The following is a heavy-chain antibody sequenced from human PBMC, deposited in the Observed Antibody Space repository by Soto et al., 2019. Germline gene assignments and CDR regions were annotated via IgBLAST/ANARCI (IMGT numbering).Heavy chain of an antibody. CDR1: GGSISSFY. V-gene: IGHV4-59*01. D-gene: IGHD6-25*01. Sequence: QEQLQESGPGLVKPSETLSLTCTLSGGSISSFYWSWIRQPPGKGLEWIGHIYHSGRANYNPSLKSRVTLSVDPSQNQFSLKLSSVTAADTAVYFCARDRSAGGLDSWGQGTLVTVSS. CDR2: IYHSGRA. CDR3: ARDRSAGGLDS. J-gene: IGHJ4*02.